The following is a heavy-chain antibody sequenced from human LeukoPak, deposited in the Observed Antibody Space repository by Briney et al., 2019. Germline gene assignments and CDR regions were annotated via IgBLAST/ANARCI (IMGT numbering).Heavy chain of an antibody. CDR1: GTAFRTYA. Sequence: GGSLRLSCSASGTAFRTYAMHWVRQPPGKGLYYVSAISINGGSTYYADSVKGRFTISRDNSKNNLYLQMSSLRAEDTAVYYCVTVGMTSIWSYLRFDPRGQGTLVSVSS. D-gene: IGHD1-26*01. CDR2: ISINGGST. V-gene: IGHV3-64D*08. J-gene: IGHJ5*02. CDR3: VTVGMTSIWSYLRFDP.